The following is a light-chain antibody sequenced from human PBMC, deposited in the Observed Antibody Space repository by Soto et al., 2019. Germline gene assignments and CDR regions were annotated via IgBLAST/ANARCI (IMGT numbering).Light chain of an antibody. CDR3: CSYGGSRAV. CDR2: EVS. Sequence: QSALTQPASVSGSPGQSITISCTGTSSDVGSHNLVYWYQQHPGQAPKLMIYEVSKRPLGVSARFSASKSGNTASLTISGLQAEDEADYYCCSYGGSRAVFGGGTQRTVL. V-gene: IGLV2-23*02. CDR1: SSDVGSHNL. J-gene: IGLJ7*01.